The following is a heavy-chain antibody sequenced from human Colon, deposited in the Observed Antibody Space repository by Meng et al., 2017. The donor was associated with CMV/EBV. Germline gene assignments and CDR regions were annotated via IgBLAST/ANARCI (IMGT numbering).Heavy chain of an antibody. V-gene: IGHV3-21*01. CDR1: GFTFSKYS. Sequence: GGSLRLSCAACGFTFSKYSINWVRQAPGKGLEWVASISTSSTYIYYAESLKGRVTISRDNAKNLLHLHISSLSAEDTAVYYCAREVVPPRRMDVWGQGTTVTVSS. J-gene: IGHJ6*02. CDR3: AREVVPPRRMDV. D-gene: IGHD2-2*01. CDR2: ISTSSTYI.